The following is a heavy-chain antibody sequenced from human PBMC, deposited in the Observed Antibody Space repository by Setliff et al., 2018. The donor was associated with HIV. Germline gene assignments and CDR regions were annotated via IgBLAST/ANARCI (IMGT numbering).Heavy chain of an antibody. V-gene: IGHV4-34*01. CDR1: GGSLSSSY. Sequence: SETLSLTCAVYGGSLSSSYWTWIRQAPGKGLEWIGEINHSGTANYNPFLKSRVTMSLDRSKRQFSLKLTPLTAADTAVYYCAGLSDFLDYWGLGNLVTVSS. CDR2: INHSGTA. J-gene: IGHJ4*02. D-gene: IGHD2-21*01. CDR3: AGLSDFLDY.